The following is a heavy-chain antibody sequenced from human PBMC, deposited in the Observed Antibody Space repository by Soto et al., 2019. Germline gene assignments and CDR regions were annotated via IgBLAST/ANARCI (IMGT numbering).Heavy chain of an antibody. CDR2: INPDAGAT. CDR1: AYSFTTYH. D-gene: IGHD2-2*01. CDR3: ARGDIVLVPASEGNWFDP. J-gene: IGHJ5*02. Sequence: GASVKVSCKASAYSFTTYHIHWVRQAPGQGLEWMGLINPDAGATNYAQRFQGRLRLTRDTSTSTVYIELRSLRFDDTAVYYCARGDIVLVPASEGNWFDPWGQGTLVTVSS. V-gene: IGHV1-46*01.